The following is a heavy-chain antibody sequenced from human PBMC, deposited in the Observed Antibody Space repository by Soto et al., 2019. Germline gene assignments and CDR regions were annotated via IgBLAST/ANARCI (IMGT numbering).Heavy chain of an antibody. CDR2: IWYDGSNK. CDR3: ARDSAVVVAAPNDAFDI. D-gene: IGHD2-15*01. V-gene: IGHV3-33*01. CDR1: GFTFSSYG. J-gene: IGHJ3*02. Sequence: QVQLVESGGGVVQPGRSLRLSCAASGFTFSSYGMHWVRQAPGKGLEWVAVIWYDGSNKYYADSVKGRFTISRDNSKNTLYLEMTILRAEATAVYYCARDSAVVVAAPNDAFDIWGQGTMVTGSS.